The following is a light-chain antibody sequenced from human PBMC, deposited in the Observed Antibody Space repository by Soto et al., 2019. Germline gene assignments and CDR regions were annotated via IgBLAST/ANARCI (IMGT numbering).Light chain of an antibody. CDR3: QQYNNWPWVT. CDR2: GAS. Sequence: EVVMTQSPATLSVSPGERATLSCWASQSIGTYLAWYQQKPGQAPRLLIYGASARATGIPARFSGSGSGTEFPLTHSSLQSEDFAVYSCQQYNNWPWVTFGQGTMLEI. J-gene: IGKJ2*01. CDR1: QSIGTY. V-gene: IGKV3-15*01.